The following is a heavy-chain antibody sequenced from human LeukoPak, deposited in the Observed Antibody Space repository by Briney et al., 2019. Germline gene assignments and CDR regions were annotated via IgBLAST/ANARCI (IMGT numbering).Heavy chain of an antibody. CDR1: GFTFSSYV. CDR3: ARELGYCSSTSCYLPNYYYYYGMDV. Sequence: RGPLRLSCAASGFTFSSYVMHWVRQAPGKGLEYVSTFNSNGGSTYYANSVKGRYTTFRDNSKNTLYLQMGSLRAEDMAVYYCARELGYCSSTSCYLPNYYYYYGMDVWGQGTTVTVSS. J-gene: IGHJ6*02. V-gene: IGHV3-64*01. CDR2: FNSNGGST. D-gene: IGHD2-2*01.